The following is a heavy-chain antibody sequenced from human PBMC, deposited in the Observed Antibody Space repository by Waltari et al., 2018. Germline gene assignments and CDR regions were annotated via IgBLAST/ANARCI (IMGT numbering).Heavy chain of an antibody. J-gene: IGHJ6*02. V-gene: IGHV1-2*06. CDR3: AREGVDARYYYYGMDV. D-gene: IGHD5-12*01. CDR2: INPNSGGT. CDR1: GYTFTGYY. Sequence: QVQLVQSGAEVKKPGASVKVSCKASGYTFTGYYMHWVRQAPGQGLEWVGRINPNSGGTNYAQKFQGRVTMTRDTSISTAYMELSRLRSDDTAVYYCAREGVDARYYYYGMDVWGQGTTVTVSS.